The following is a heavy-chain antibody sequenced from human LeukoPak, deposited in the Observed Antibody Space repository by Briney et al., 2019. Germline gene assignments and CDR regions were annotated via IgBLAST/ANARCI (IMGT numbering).Heavy chain of an antibody. D-gene: IGHD2-8*02. V-gene: IGHV4-30-2*01. CDR3: ARDSYCDGGACQTSGFDR. CDR2: IVHTGTT. J-gene: IGHJ4*02. CDR1: GGSISSGTYY. Sequence: ASETLSLTCYVSGGSISSGTYYWSWIRQPPGKGLEWIGYIVHTGTTQYSPSLKSRVTMSVDTSKNQFSLNLTYVTVADTAVYYCARDSYCDGGACQTSGFDRWGQGTLVAVSS.